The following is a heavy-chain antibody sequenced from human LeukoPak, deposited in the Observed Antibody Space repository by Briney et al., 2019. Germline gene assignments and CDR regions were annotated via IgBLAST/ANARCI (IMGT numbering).Heavy chain of an antibody. V-gene: IGHV4-59*01. D-gene: IGHD5-18*01. Sequence: PSETLSLTCTVSGGSISSYYWSWIRQPPGKGLEWIGYIYYSGSTNYNPSLKSRVTISVDTSKNQFSLKLSSVTAADPAVYYCARAGGYSYGYSAFDIWGQGTMVTVSS. CDR3: ARAGGYSYGYSAFDI. CDR2: IYYSGST. J-gene: IGHJ3*02. CDR1: GGSISSYY.